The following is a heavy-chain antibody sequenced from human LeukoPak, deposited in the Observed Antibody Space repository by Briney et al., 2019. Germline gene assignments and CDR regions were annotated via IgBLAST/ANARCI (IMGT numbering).Heavy chain of an antibody. V-gene: IGHV4-59*10. CDR1: GGPFSGHY. CDR3: ARSYYYDSSGYPARYFDL. J-gene: IGHJ2*01. D-gene: IGHD3-22*01. CDR2: IYTSGST. Sequence: SETLSLTCAVNGGPFSGHYWSWIRQPAGKGLEWIGRIYTSGSTNYNPSLKSRVTMSVDTSKNQFSLKLSSVTAADTAVYYCARSYYYDSSGYPARYFDLWGRGTLVTVSS.